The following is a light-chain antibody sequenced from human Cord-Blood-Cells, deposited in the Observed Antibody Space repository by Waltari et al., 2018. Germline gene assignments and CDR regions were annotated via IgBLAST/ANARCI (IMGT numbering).Light chain of an antibody. CDR1: RSNTGSNT. CDR3: AAWDDSLNGWV. J-gene: IGLJ3*02. Sequence: QSVLTQPPSASGPPGQRVTISCSGSRSNTGSNTVNWYQQLPGTAPKLLIYSNNPRPSGVPDRFSGSKSGTSASLAISGLQSEDEADYYCAAWDDSLNGWVFGGGTKLTVL. V-gene: IGLV1-44*01. CDR2: SNN.